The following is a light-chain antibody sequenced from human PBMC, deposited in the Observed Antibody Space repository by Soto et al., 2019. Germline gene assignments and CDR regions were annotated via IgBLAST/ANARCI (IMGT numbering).Light chain of an antibody. CDR3: QQYNSYPAT. CDR1: QSISSW. V-gene: IGKV1-5*01. J-gene: IGKJ1*01. Sequence: DIQMTQSPSTLSASVGDRVTITCRASQSISSWLAWYQQKPGKAPKLLIYDASSLESGVPSRFSGSGSGTEFTLTISSLQPDDFATYYCQQYNSYPATFGQGTEVEIK. CDR2: DAS.